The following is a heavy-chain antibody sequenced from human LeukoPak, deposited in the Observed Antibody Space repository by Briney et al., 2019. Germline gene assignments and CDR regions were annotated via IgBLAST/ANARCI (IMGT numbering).Heavy chain of an antibody. CDR1: GYTFTSYG. D-gene: IGHD6-6*01. Sequence: ASVKVSCKASGYTFTSYGISWVRQAPGQGLEWMGWISAYNGNTNYAQKLQGRVTMTTDTSTSTAYMELRSLRSDGSAVYYFATPLNSSSRQVFYYDYWGHGTLVTVSS. CDR2: ISAYNGNT. V-gene: IGHV1-18*01. J-gene: IGHJ4*01. CDR3: ATPLNSSSRQVFYYDY.